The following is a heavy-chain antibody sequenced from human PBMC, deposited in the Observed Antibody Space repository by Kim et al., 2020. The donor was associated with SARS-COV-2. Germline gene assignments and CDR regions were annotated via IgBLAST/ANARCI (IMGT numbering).Heavy chain of an antibody. CDR1: GGSISSYY. V-gene: IGHV4-59*08. J-gene: IGHJ6*02. CDR3: ARLKVAGYCSSTSCRYYHYYGMDV. Sequence: SETLSLTCTVSGGSISSYYWSWIRQPPGKGLEWIGYSYYSGSTNNNPSLKSRVTISVDTSKNQFSLKLSSVTAADTAVYYCARLKVAGYCSSTSCRYYHYYGMDVWGQGTTVTVSS. CDR2: SYYSGST. D-gene: IGHD2-2*03.